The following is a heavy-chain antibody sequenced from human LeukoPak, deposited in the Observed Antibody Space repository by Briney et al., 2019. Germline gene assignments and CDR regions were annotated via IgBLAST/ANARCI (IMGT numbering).Heavy chain of an antibody. CDR2: IHASGTT. D-gene: IGHD3-10*01. J-gene: IGHJ4*02. Sequence: SETLSLTCSISGGSLSSNYWSWIRQPAGKGLEWIGRIHASGTTNYDPSLKRRLTMSVDTSKNQFSQKLKSVTAADTAVYYCARDARQELLAGGFDFWGQGALVTVSS. CDR1: GGSLSSNY. CDR3: ARDARQELLAGGFDF. V-gene: IGHV4-4*07.